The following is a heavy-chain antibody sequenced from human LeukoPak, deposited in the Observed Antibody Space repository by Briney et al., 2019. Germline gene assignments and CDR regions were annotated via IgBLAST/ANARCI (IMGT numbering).Heavy chain of an antibody. CDR1: GASISSYY. CDR3: ARDLSGSLYFDY. V-gene: IGHV4-4*07. Sequence: SETLSLTCTVSGASISSYYYTWIRQNAGGGLEWIGRLYISGSTDYNPSLKSRVTISVDTSNNQFSLKLNSVSAADTAVYFCARDLSGSLYFDYWGQGVLVTVSS. CDR2: LYISGST. J-gene: IGHJ4*02. D-gene: IGHD3-10*01.